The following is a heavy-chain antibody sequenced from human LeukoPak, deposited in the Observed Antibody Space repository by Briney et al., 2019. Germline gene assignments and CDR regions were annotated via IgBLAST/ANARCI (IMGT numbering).Heavy chain of an antibody. J-gene: IGHJ4*02. CDR2: IYYSGST. D-gene: IGHD3-22*01. CDR1: GGSISGYY. CDR3: ARHPLYDSSGYYGVFYDY. Sequence: PSVTLSLTCTVSGGSISGYYWSWLRQPPGKGREWIGYIYYSGSTNYNPSLKSRVTISVDTSKNQFSLKLSSVTAADTAVYYCARHPLYDSSGYYGVFYDYWGQGTLVTVSS. V-gene: IGHV4-59*08.